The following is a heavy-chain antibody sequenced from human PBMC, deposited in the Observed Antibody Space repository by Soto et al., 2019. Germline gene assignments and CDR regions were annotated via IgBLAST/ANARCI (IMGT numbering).Heavy chain of an antibody. CDR2: IIPIFGTA. D-gene: IGHD3-10*01. CDR3: ASKNYYYGSGSPQHYYYGMDV. Sequence: SVKVSCKASGGTFSSYAISWVLQAPGQGLEWMGGIIPIFGTANYAQKFQGRVTITADESTSTAYMELSSLRSEDTAVYYCASKNYYYGSGSPQHYYYGMDVWGQGTTVTVSS. J-gene: IGHJ6*02. V-gene: IGHV1-69*13. CDR1: GGTFSSYA.